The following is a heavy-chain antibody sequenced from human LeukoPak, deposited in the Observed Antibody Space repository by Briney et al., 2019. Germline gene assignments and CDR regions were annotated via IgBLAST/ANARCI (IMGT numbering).Heavy chain of an antibody. D-gene: IGHD2-15*01. Sequence: SETLSLTCAVYGGSFSGYYWSWIRQPPGKGLEWIGEINHSGSTNYNPSLKSRVTISVDRSKNQFSLKLSSVTAADTAVYYCARGGRSRYPPPFDYWGQGTLVTVSS. J-gene: IGHJ4*02. CDR3: ARGGRSRYPPPFDY. CDR1: GGSFSGYY. CDR2: INHSGST. V-gene: IGHV4-34*01.